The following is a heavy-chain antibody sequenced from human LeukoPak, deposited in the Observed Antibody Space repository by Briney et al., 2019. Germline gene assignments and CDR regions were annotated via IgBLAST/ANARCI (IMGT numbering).Heavy chain of an antibody. V-gene: IGHV3-13*01. CDR2: IGTTGVT. J-gene: IGHJ4*02. Sequence: GGSLRLSCAASGFTFSSYDMHWVRQATGKGLEWVSAIGTTGVTYYPGSVKGRFTISRENAKNSLYLQMNSLRAEDTAVYYCARGSYYDFWSGYYTPVRYFDYWGQGTLVTVSS. D-gene: IGHD3-3*01. CDR3: ARGSYYDFWSGYYTPVRYFDY. CDR1: GFTFSSYD.